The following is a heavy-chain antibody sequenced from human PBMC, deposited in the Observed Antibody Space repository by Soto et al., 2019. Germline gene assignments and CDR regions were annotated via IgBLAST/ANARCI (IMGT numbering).Heavy chain of an antibody. Sequence: AGPLSLTCTVSGVAISSYYWSWVRQPPGKGLEWFGYIYYSGSTNYKPPLKSRVTISVDTSKNQFSLKLSSVTAADTAVYYSARGYYHGSGSYYNHFDYWGQGTLVTVSS. CDR2: IYYSGST. CDR1: GVAISSYY. J-gene: IGHJ4*02. D-gene: IGHD3-10*01. V-gene: IGHV4-59*01. CDR3: ARGYYHGSGSYYNHFDY.